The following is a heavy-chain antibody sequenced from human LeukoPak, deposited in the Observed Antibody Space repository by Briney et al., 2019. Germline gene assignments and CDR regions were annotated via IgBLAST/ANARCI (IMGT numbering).Heavy chain of an antibody. D-gene: IGHD3-3*01. CDR3: ARDRTIFGVAKNGLGY. CDR1: GFTFSSYS. Sequence: PGGSLRLSCAASGFTFSSYSMNWVRQAPGKGLEWVSSISSSSSYIYYADSVKGRFTISRDNAKNSLYLQMNSLRAEDTAVYYCARDRTIFGVAKNGLGYWGQGTLVTVSS. V-gene: IGHV3-21*01. J-gene: IGHJ4*02. CDR2: ISSSSSYI.